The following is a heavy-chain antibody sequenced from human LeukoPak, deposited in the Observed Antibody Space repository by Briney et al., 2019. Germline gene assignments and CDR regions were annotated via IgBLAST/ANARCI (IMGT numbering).Heavy chain of an antibody. Sequence: PGASLRLSFAASGFTLSSQSMSWVRQAPGGGLEWVSVIGGSGSITYYRDSVKGRFTIYRDNYKNTMYLQMISVRAEDTAVYYCASAGSGWYDYWGQGTLVTVSS. CDR3: ASAGSGWYDY. CDR2: IGGSGSIT. D-gene: IGHD6-19*01. CDR1: GFTLSSQS. V-gene: IGHV3-23*01. J-gene: IGHJ4*02.